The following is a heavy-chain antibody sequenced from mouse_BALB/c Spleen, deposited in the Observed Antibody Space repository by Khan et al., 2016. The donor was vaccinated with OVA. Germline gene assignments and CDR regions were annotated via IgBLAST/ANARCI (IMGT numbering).Heavy chain of an antibody. CDR3: ARSRGPGYDYCFDF. CDR2: IYPYNGGT. CDR1: GYAFTDYN. J-gene: IGHJ2*01. D-gene: IGHD2-4*01. Sequence: MQLEESGPELVKPGASVKISCKASGYAFTDYNMHWVKQSHVNSLEWIGYIYPYNGGTGYNQKFKSKATLTVDNSSSTAYMELRSLTSEDSAVYYCARSRGPGYDYCFDFWGQGTTLTVSS. V-gene: IGHV1S29*02.